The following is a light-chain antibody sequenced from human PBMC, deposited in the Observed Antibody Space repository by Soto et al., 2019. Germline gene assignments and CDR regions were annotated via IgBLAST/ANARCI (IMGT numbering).Light chain of an antibody. Sequence: EIVMTQSPATLSVSPGERATLSCRASQSVGSHLAWYQQRPGQAPRLLIYGASYRATGIPARFSGSGSGTDFTLIISSLQSEDFAVYYCLQYANWPPFTFGPGTKVDI. V-gene: IGKV3-15*01. CDR1: QSVGSH. J-gene: IGKJ3*01. CDR2: GAS. CDR3: LQYANWPPFT.